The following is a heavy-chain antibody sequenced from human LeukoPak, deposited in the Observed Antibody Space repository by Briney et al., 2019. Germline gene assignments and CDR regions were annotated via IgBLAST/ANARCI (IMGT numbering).Heavy chain of an antibody. D-gene: IGHD3-3*01. CDR1: GYTSNTYG. Sequence: GASVKVSCKASGYTSNTYGITWVRQGPGQGLEWMGWISAYNGHTQSAQKVQGRVTMTTDTSTNTAYMELRSLRSDDTAVYYCARDGWSLDSWRDYYNGYWGQGTLVTVSS. V-gene: IGHV1-18*01. CDR2: ISAYNGHT. CDR3: ARDGWSLDSWRDYYNGY. J-gene: IGHJ4*02.